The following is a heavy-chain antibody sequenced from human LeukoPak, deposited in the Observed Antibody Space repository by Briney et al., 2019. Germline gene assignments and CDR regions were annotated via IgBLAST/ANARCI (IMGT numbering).Heavy chain of an antibody. V-gene: IGHV4-39*07. CDR3: ARSPALFDWAYRNDSAFDY. CDR2: IYYSGST. CDR1: GGSISSSSYY. Sequence: KPSETLSLTCTVSGGSISSSSYYWGWIRQPPGKGLEWIGSIYYSGSTYYNPSLKSRVTISVDTSKNQFSLKLSSVTAADTAVYYCARSPALFDWAYRNDSAFDYWGQGTLVTVSS. J-gene: IGHJ4*02. D-gene: IGHD1-1*01.